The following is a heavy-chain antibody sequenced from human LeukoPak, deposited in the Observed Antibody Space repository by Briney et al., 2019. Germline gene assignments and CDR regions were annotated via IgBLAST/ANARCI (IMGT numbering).Heavy chain of an antibody. D-gene: IGHD3-10*01. J-gene: IGHJ3*02. CDR1: GFTFSTYE. Sequence: GGSLRMCYAASGFTFSTYEMSWVRQAPGKGLEWVSYISPSGSTIHYADSVKGRFTISRDNAKNSLYLQMNSLRAEDTAVYYCARDVGSGSYYKTDAFDIWGQGTMVTVSS. CDR2: ISPSGSTI. CDR3: ARDVGSGSYYKTDAFDI. V-gene: IGHV3-48*03.